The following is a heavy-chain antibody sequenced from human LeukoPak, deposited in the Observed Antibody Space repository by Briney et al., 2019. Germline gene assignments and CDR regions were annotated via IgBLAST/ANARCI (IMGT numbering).Heavy chain of an antibody. CDR3: ARDLSSSSGRWFDP. J-gene: IGHJ5*02. D-gene: IGHD6-6*01. CDR2: ISAGGDGT. V-gene: IGHV3-23*01. CDR1: GFTFSSYA. Sequence: GGSLRLSCAASGFTFSSYAMSWVRQTPGKGLEWVSAISAGGDGTYYADSVKGRFAISRDTSKNTLNLQMNSLRAEDTAVYYCARDLSSSSGRWFDPWGQGTLVTVSS.